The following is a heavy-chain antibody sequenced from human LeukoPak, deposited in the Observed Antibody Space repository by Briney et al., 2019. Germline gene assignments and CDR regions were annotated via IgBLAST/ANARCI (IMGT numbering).Heavy chain of an antibody. CDR2: INPSGGST. Sequence: ASVKVSCKASGYTFTSYYMRWVRQAPGQGLEWMGIINPSGGSTSYAQKFQGRVTMTRDTSTSTVYMELSSLRSEDTAVYYCARGANYCTNGACSLFYWGQGTLVTVSS. V-gene: IGHV1-46*01. J-gene: IGHJ4*02. CDR1: GYTFTSYY. CDR3: ARGANYCTNGACSLFY. D-gene: IGHD2-8*01.